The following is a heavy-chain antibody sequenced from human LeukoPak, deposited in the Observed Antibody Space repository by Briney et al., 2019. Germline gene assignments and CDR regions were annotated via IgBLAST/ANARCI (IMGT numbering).Heavy chain of an antibody. CDR1: GGSISSYY. V-gene: IGHV4-59*01. CDR3: ATGTTGGWFDP. CDR2: IYYSGST. Sequence: PSETLSLTCTVSGGSISSYYWSWIQQPPGKGLEWIGYIYYSGSTNYNPSLKSRVTISVDTSKNQFSLKLSSVTAADTAVYYCATGTTGGWFDPWGQGTLVTVSS. J-gene: IGHJ5*02. D-gene: IGHD1-1*01.